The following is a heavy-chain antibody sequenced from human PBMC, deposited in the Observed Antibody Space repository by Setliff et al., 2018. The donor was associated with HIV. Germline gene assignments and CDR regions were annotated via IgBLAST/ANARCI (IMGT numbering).Heavy chain of an antibody. V-gene: IGHV5-51*01. Sequence: LGESLKISCKGSRYSFTTYWIAWVRQMPGKGLEWMGIVYPGDSDTIYSPAFQGQVTISADKSISTAYLHWSSLKASDTAIYYCGTLDPNYGDYINYWGQGTLVTVSS. CDR3: GTLDPNYGDYINY. CDR2: VYPGDSDT. CDR1: RYSFTTYW. D-gene: IGHD4-17*01. J-gene: IGHJ4*02.